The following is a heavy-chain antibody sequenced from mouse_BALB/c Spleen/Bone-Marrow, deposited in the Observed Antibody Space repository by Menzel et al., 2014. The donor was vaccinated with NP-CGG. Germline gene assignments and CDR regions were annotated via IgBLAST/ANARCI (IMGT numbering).Heavy chain of an antibody. Sequence: EVMLVESGGGLVQPGGSRKLSCAASGFTFSSFGMHWIRQAPEKGLEWVAYISSGSNTIYYEDTVKGRFTISRDNPKNTLFLQKTRLKCEDTAMYICVRRGGMILRGPFAYWGQGSLVTVS. CDR3: VRRGGMILRGPFAY. CDR2: ISSGSNTI. V-gene: IGHV5-17*02. D-gene: IGHD2-3*01. J-gene: IGHJ3*01. CDR1: GFTFSSFG.